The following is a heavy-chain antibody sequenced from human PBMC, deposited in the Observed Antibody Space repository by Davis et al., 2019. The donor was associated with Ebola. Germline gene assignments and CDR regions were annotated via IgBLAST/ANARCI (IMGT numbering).Heavy chain of an antibody. CDR3: ARDDGHGGMDV. CDR1: GLTFSIYG. J-gene: IGHJ6*02. V-gene: IGHV3-21*01. CDR2: LTSSSRDI. Sequence: GGSLRLSCAASGLTFSIYGMSWVRQAPGKGLEWVASLTSSSRDIYHADSVKGRFTISRDNAKNSAYLQMNSLRSEDTAVYYCARDDGHGGMDVWCQGTTVTVSS.